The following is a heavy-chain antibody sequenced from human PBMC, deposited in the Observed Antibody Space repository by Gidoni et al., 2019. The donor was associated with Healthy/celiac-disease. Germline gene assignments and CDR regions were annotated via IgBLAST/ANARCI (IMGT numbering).Heavy chain of an antibody. CDR2: IKQDGSEN. Sequence: EVQLVESGAGLVQPGGSLRLACAASGCPFSSYWMSWVRQAPGKGLEWVANIKQDGSENYYVDSVKGRCTISRDNAKNSLYLQMNSRRAEDTAVYYCARGRGRDGYNYYFDYWGQGTLVTVSS. D-gene: IGHD5-12*01. CDR1: GCPFSSYW. CDR3: ARGRGRDGYNYYFDY. V-gene: IGHV3-7*03. J-gene: IGHJ4*02.